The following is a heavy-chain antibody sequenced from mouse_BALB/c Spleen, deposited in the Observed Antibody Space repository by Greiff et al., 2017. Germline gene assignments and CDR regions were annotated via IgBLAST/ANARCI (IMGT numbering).Heavy chain of an antibody. V-gene: IGHV1-20*02. CDR2: INPYNGDT. CDR3: ARWDYYGSSNYFDY. J-gene: IGHJ2*01. D-gene: IGHD1-1*01. Sequence: VQLQQSGPELVKPGASVKISCKASGYSFTGYFMNWVMQSHGKSLEWIGRINPYNGDTFYNQKFKGKATLTVDKSSSTAHMELRSLASEDSAVYYCARWDYYGSSNYFDYWGQGTTLTVSS. CDR1: GYSFTGYF.